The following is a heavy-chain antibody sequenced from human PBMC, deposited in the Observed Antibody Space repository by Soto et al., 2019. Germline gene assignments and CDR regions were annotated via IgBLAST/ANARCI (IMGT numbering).Heavy chain of an antibody. CDR1: GFTFSGSA. V-gene: IGHV3-73*01. CDR3: TRHSWIYDDSGDY. Sequence: EVQLVESGGGLVQPGGSLKLSCAASGFTFSGSAMHWVRQASGKGLEWVGRIRSKANSYATAYAASVKGRFTISRDDSKNTAYLQMNSLKTEDTAVYYCTRHSWIYDDSGDYWGQGTLVTVSS. D-gene: IGHD3-22*01. J-gene: IGHJ4*02. CDR2: IRSKANSYAT.